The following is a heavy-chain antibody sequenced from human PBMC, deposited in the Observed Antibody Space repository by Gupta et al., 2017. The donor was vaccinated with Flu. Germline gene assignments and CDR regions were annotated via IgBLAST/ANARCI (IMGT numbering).Heavy chain of an antibody. CDR2: SYWNDDK. V-gene: IGHV2-5*01. D-gene: IGHD3-22*01. CDR3: AHRRDSSGYKALSAFDI. Sequence: QITLKASGPTLVKPTQTLTLTCTFSGFSLSTSGVGVGWFRQPPEKALEWLALSYWNDDKRYSPSLKSRLTITKDTSKNQVVLTMTNMDPVDTATYYCAHRRDSSGYKALSAFDIWGQGTMVTVSS. J-gene: IGHJ3*02. CDR1: GFSLSTSGVG.